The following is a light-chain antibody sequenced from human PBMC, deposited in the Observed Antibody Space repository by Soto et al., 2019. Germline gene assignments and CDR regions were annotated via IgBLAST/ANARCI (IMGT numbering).Light chain of an antibody. CDR2: DAS. V-gene: IGKV3-20*01. J-gene: IGKJ5*01. CDR1: QSVSSTQ. CDR3: QQYGSSPIT. Sequence: TELPGTLPLPPPERATLSCSASQSVSSTQLAWYQQKPGQAPRLLIYDASSRATGIPDRFSGGGSGTDFTLTISSLEPEDFAVYYCQQYGSSPITFGQGTRLEIK.